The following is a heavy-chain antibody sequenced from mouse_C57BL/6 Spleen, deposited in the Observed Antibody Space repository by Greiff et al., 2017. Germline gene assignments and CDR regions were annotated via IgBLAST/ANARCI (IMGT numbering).Heavy chain of an antibody. D-gene: IGHD2-5*01. J-gene: IGHJ1*03. Sequence: VHLVESGPGLVAPSQSLSITCTASGFSFTSYGVHWVRQPPGKGLEWLVVIWSDGSTTYNSALKSRLSISKDNAKSQVFFKMNSLQTDDTAMYYCARRAYYSNYWYFGVWGTGTTVTVSS. CDR3: ARRAYYSNYWYFGV. CDR1: GFSFTSYG. V-gene: IGHV2-6*02. CDR2: IWSDGST.